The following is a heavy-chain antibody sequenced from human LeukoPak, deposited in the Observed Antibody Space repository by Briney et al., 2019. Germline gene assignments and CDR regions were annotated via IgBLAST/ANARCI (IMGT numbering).Heavy chain of an antibody. D-gene: IGHD6-13*01. J-gene: IGHJ4*02. CDR3: ARGPPVSSSWYDY. CDR2: IYYSGST. CDR1: GGSISSYY. V-gene: IGHV4-59*01. Sequence: PSETLSLTCTVSGGSISSYYWSWIRQPPGKGLEWIGYIYYSGSTNYNPSLKSRVTISVDTSKNQFSLKLSSVTAADTAVYYCARGPPVSSSWYDYWGQGTLVTVSS.